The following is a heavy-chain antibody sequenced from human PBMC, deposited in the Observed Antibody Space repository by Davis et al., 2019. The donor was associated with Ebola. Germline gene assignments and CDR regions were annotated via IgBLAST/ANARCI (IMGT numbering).Heavy chain of an antibody. CDR2: IYTSGST. Sequence: PSETLSLTCTVSGGPISSNYWSWIRQPAGKGLEWIGRIYTSGSTNYNPSLKSRVTISVDTSKNQFSLKLSCVTAADTAVYYCARDHTIYYDFWSGSKYYYMDVWGKGTTVTVSS. CDR3: ARDHTIYYDFWSGSKYYYMDV. D-gene: IGHD3-3*01. CDR1: GGPISSNY. V-gene: IGHV4-4*07. J-gene: IGHJ6*03.